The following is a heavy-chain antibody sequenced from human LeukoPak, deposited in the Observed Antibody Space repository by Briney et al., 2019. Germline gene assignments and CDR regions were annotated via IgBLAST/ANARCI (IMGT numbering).Heavy chain of an antibody. D-gene: IGHD1-26*01. Sequence: GSSVTVSCKASGGTFSSYAISWVRQAPGQGLEWMGGIIPIFGTTNYAQKFQGRVTIIANESTSTAYMELSSLRSEDTAVYYCARVGPLSGSYFMGYFDYWGQGTLVTVSS. CDR3: ARVGPLSGSYFMGYFDY. J-gene: IGHJ4*02. CDR1: GGTFSSYA. V-gene: IGHV1-69*01. CDR2: IIPIFGTT.